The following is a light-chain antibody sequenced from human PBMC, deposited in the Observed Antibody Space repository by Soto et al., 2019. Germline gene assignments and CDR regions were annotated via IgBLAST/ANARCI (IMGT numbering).Light chain of an antibody. V-gene: IGKV2-28*01. CDR2: LGS. J-gene: IGKJ1*01. CDR1: ARLLHKNGYNY. Sequence: IVMTQSPLSLSVTPGEAASISCMSSARLLHKNGYNYVDWYMQKPGQSPQLLIYLGSNRASGVPDRFSGSGSDTYFTLEIRRVEADAAGVYYCMQPIENFRTFGQGTKVDIK. CDR3: MQPIENFRT.